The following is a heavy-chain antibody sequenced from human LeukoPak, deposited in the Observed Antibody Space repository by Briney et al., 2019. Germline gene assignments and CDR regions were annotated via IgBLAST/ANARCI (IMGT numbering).Heavy chain of an antibody. CDR2: INWNGGST. V-gene: IGHV3-20*04. J-gene: IGHJ4*02. CDR1: GFTFDDYG. CDR3: ARDFHYDSTGYPLPFDY. D-gene: IGHD3-22*01. Sequence: GGSLRLSCAASGFTFDDYGMSWVRQAPGKGLEWDSGINWNGGSTGYADSVKGRFTISRDNAKNSLYLQMNSLRAEDTALYYCARDFHYDSTGYPLPFDYWGQGTLVTVSS.